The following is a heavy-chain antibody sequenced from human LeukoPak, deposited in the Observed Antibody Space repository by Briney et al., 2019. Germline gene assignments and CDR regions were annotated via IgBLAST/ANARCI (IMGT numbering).Heavy chain of an antibody. J-gene: IGHJ4*02. CDR2: ISYDGSNK. Sequence: GGSLRLSCAASGFTFSSYEMNRVRQAPGKGLEWVAVISYDGSNKYYADSVKGRFTISRDNSKNTLYLQMNSLRAEDTAVYYCARQGVQIAAFDYWGQGTLVTVSS. V-gene: IGHV3-30*01. CDR3: ARQGVQIAAFDY. CDR1: GFTFSSYE. D-gene: IGHD6-25*01.